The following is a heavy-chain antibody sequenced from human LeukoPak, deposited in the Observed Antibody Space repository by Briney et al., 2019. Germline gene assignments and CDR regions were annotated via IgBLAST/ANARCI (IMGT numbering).Heavy chain of an antibody. J-gene: IGHJ3*01. D-gene: IGHD3-10*01. Sequence: GGSLRLSCAASGFTFDDYAMQWVRQVPGKGLEWVSLISWDSNRTHYADSMKGRISISRDNSTNSLYLQMTGLRAEDTALYYCTRDRGDAWGQGTMVTVSP. CDR2: ISWDSNRT. V-gene: IGHV3-43D*04. CDR1: GFTFDDYA. CDR3: TRDRGDA.